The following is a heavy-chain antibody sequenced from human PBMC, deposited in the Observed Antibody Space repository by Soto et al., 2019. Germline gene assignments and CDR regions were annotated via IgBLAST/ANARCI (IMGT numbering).Heavy chain of an antibody. D-gene: IGHD3-3*01. CDR2: IYYSGST. Sequence: SETLSLTCTVSGGSISSYYWSWIRQPPGKGLEWIGYIYYSGSTNYNPSLKSRVTISVDTSKNQFSLKLSSVTAADTAVYYCATSSAEYYDFWSGYRNSDSFYFDYWGQGTLVTV. CDR1: GGSISSYY. J-gene: IGHJ4*02. CDR3: ATSSAEYYDFWSGYRNSDSFYFDY. V-gene: IGHV4-59*01.